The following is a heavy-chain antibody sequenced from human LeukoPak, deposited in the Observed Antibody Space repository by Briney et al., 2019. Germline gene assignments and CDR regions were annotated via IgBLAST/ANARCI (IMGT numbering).Heavy chain of an antibody. J-gene: IGHJ5*01. D-gene: IGHD2-2*01. V-gene: IGHV4-39*01. CDR2: IYYSGTT. CDR1: GGSISSSTYH. Sequence: SETLSLTCTVSGGSISSSTYHWGWIRQPPGKGLEWIGSIYYSGTTYYNPSLKSRVTISVDTSKNQFSVKLSSVTAADTAVYYCARHSSPHAGSSSWYDFWGQGTLVTVSS. CDR3: ARHSSPHAGSSSWYDF.